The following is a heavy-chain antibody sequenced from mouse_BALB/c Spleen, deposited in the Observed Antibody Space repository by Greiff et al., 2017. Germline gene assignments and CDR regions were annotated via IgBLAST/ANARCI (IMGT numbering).Heavy chain of an antibody. D-gene: IGHD4-1*01. CDR1: GYSITSDYA. Sequence: EVHLVESGPGLVKPSQSLSLTCTVTGYSITSDYAWNWIRQFPGNKLEWMGYISYSGSTSYNPSLKSRISITRDTSKNQFFLQLNSVTTEDTATYYCARRNWDDAMDYWGQGTSVTVSS. CDR2: ISYSGST. CDR3: ARRNWDDAMDY. J-gene: IGHJ4*01. V-gene: IGHV3-2*02.